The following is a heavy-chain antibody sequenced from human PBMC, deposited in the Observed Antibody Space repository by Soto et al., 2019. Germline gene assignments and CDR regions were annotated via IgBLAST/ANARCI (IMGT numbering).Heavy chain of an antibody. CDR2: IFPGDSDT. J-gene: IGHJ6*02. CDR3: ARSNRYCSSTSCYDYGMDV. CDR1: GYSFTNYW. Sequence: GESLKISCKGSGYSFTNYWIGWVRQKPGKGLEWMGTIFPGDSDTRYSPSFQGQVTISADKSTSTAYLQWSGLEASDTAMYYCARSNRYCSSTSCYDYGMDVWGQGTTVTVSS. D-gene: IGHD2-2*01. V-gene: IGHV5-51*01.